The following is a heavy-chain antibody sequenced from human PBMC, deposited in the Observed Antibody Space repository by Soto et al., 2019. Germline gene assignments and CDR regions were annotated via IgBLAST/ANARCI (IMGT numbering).Heavy chain of an antibody. D-gene: IGHD4-4*01. J-gene: IGHJ5*02. CDR1: GGYFSGYY. CDR2: INHSGST. CDR3: ARAYDYSSNWFDP. Sequence: SETLSLTCAVYGGYFSGYYWSWIRQPPGKGLEWIGEINHSGSTNYNPSLKSRVTISVDKSKNQFSLKLSSVTAADTAVYYCARAYDYSSNWFDPWGQGTLVTVSS. V-gene: IGHV4-34*01.